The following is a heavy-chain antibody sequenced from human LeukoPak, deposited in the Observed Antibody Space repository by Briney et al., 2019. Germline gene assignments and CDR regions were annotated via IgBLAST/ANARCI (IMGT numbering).Heavy chain of an antibody. J-gene: IGHJ4*02. Sequence: GGSLRLSCAASGFTFGSYAMHWVSQAPGKGLQWVAVISYDGDNKYYGDSVKGRFTISRDNSENTLYLQMNSLRIEDTAVYYCATQSPQGTGWYGMGYWGQGTLVTVSS. V-gene: IGHV3-30-3*01. CDR3: ATQSPQGTGWYGMGY. D-gene: IGHD6-19*01. CDR1: GFTFGSYA. CDR2: ISYDGDNK.